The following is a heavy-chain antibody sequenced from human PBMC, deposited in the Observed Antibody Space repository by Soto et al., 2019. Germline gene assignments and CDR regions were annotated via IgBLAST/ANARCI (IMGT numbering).Heavy chain of an antibody. D-gene: IGHD5-18*01. CDR3: ARDRGGYSYGRDY. J-gene: IGHJ4*02. CDR1: GGSFSGYD. V-gene: IGHV4-34*01. CDR2: INHSSST. Sequence: QVQLQQWGDGLLKPSETLSLTCAVYGGSFSGYDWSWIRQPPGKGLEWIGEINHSSSTNYNTSLKSRVTISVDTSKNQYSLKLSSVTAADTAVDTCARDRGGYSYGRDYWGQGTLVTVSS.